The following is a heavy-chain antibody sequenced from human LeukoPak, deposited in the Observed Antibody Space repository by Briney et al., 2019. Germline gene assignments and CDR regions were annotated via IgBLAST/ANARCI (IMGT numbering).Heavy chain of an antibody. V-gene: IGHV3-48*01. Sequence: PGGSLRLSCEASEFTLSSYNMNWVRQAPGKGLEWVSYISTNSRTIYYADSVKGRFTISRDNAKNSLYLQMNSLRAEDTAVYICASLRDYILWGQGTLVTVSS. CDR1: EFTLSSYN. J-gene: IGHJ4*02. D-gene: IGHD2/OR15-2a*01. CDR3: ASLRDYIL. CDR2: ISTNSRTI.